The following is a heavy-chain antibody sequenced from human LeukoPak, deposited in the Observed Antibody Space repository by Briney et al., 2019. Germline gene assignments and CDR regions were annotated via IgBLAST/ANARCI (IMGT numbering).Heavy chain of an antibody. J-gene: IGHJ4*02. CDR3: ARGVYIAAAQYGY. CDR1: GGSISSYY. D-gene: IGHD6-13*01. CDR2: IYASGST. V-gene: IGHV4-4*07. Sequence: SETLSLTCTVSGGSISSYYWSWIRQPAGKGLEWIGRIYASGSTSYNPSLESRVTMSVDTSKHQFSLNLRSATAADTAVYYCARGVYIAAAQYGYWGQGTLVTVSS.